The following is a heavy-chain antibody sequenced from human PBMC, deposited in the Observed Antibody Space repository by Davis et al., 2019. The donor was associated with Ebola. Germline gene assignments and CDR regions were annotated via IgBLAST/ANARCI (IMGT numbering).Heavy chain of an antibody. D-gene: IGHD1-14*01. Sequence: GGSLRLSCGTSGFTFSSYGMNWVRQAPGKGLEWVSYISGSGDNTYYADSVKGRFTISRDNSKSTVYLQMNSPRADDTAVYYCAASAGTVGKFDYWGQGTLVTVSS. CDR3: AASAGTVGKFDY. J-gene: IGHJ4*01. CDR1: GFTFSSYG. CDR2: ISGSGDNT. V-gene: IGHV3-23*01.